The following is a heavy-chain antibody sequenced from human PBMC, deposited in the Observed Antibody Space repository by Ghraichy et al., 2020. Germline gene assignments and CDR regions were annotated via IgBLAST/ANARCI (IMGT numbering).Heavy chain of an antibody. CDR1: GFTFSSYS. CDR2: ISSSSSYI. D-gene: IGHD3-3*01. J-gene: IGHJ6*02. CDR3: ARDSRRRFLEWSLLYYGMDV. V-gene: IGHV3-21*01. Sequence: GGSLRLSCAASGFTFSSYSMNWVRQAPGKGLEWVSSISSSSSYIYYADSVKGRFTISRDNAKNSLYLQMNSLRAEDTAVYYCARDSRRRFLEWSLLYYGMDVWGQGTTVTVSS.